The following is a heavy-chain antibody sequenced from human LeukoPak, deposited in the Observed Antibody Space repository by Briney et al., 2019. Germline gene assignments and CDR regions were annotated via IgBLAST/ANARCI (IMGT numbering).Heavy chain of an antibody. J-gene: IGHJ4*02. CDR1: GFSFSSYG. CDR2: MSFDGSNI. V-gene: IGHV3-30*18. Sequence: GGSLRLSCAASGFSFSSYGMHWVRQTPGKGLEWVAVMSFDGSNIYYGDSVKGRFTISRDNSKNTLYLQMNSLRAEDTAVYYCAKTLTDYCSGGSCYSGSYYFDYWGQGTLVTVSS. CDR3: AKTLTDYCSGGSCYSGSYYFDY. D-gene: IGHD2-15*01.